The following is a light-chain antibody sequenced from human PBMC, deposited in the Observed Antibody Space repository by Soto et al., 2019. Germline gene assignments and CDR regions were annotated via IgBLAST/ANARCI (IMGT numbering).Light chain of an antibody. CDR1: QSVSSSY. Sequence: EIVMTQSPATLSVSPGERATLSCRASQSVSSSYLAWYQQQPGPAPRLLIYGASSRATGIPDRFSGSGSGTDFTLTISRMEPEDFAVDDCQQYGSSGTFGQGTKVDIK. CDR2: GAS. CDR3: QQYGSSGT. V-gene: IGKV3-20*01. J-gene: IGKJ1*01.